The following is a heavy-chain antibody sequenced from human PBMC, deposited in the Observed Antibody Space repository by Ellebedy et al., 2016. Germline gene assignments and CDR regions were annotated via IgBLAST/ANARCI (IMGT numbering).Heavy chain of an antibody. D-gene: IGHD6-19*01. CDR1: GFTFSGYW. Sequence: GASLKISCAASGFTFSGYWMNWVRQAPGKGLEWVSYISSSSSTIYYADSVKGRFTISRDNAKHSLYLQMNSLRDEDTAVYYCARESSVAGDYGMDVWGQGTTVTVCS. V-gene: IGHV3-48*02. CDR2: ISSSSSTI. CDR3: ARESSVAGDYGMDV. J-gene: IGHJ6*02.